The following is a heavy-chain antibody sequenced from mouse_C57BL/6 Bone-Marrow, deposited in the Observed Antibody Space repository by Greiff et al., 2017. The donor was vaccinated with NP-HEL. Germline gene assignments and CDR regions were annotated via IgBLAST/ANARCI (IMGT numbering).Heavy chain of an antibody. J-gene: IGHJ4*01. CDR2: INPSSGYT. D-gene: IGHD4-1*01. V-gene: IGHV1-4*01. CDR1: GYTFTSYT. CDR3: TRTGTDYALDY. Sequence: VQLQQSGAELARPGASVKMSCKASGYTFTSYTMHWVKQRPGQGLEWIGYINPSSGYTKYNQKFKDKATLTADKTSSTAYMQLSSLTSEDSAGYYCTRTGTDYALDYWGQGTSVTVSS.